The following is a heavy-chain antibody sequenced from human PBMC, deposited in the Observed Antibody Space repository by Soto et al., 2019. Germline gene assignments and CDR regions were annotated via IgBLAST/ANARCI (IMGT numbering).Heavy chain of an antibody. CDR2: ISAYNGNT. Sequence: GASVKVSCKASGYTFTSYGISWVRQAPGQGLEWMGWISAYNGNTNYAQKLQGRVTMTTDTSTSTAYMELRSLRSDDTAVYYCARVELLWFGELSPFDYWGQGTLVTVSS. CDR3: ARVELLWFGELSPFDY. J-gene: IGHJ4*02. CDR1: GYTFTSYG. D-gene: IGHD3-10*01. V-gene: IGHV1-18*01.